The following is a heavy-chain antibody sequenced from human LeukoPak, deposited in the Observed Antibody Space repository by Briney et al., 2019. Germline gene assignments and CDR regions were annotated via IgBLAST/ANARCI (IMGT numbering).Heavy chain of an antibody. D-gene: IGHD1-1*01. J-gene: IGHJ5*02. V-gene: IGHV3-7*01. CDR1: RFTFRDFW. CDR3: ARDRDGKDL. CDR2: IQQNGIEK. Sequence: GGTLRLSCAASRFTFRDFWMSWAPQPPGKGLEWGANIQQNGIEKYSVEGRFPISRDNVNSLLYLRINSRRADDTAMYYCARDRDGKDLWGQGTLVTVSS.